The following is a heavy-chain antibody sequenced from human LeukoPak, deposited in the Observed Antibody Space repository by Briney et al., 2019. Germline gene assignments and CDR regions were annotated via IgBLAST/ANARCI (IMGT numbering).Heavy chain of an antibody. Sequence: SETLSLTCTVSGGSISSYYWSWIRQPAGKGLECIGRIYTSGSTNYNPSLKSRVTMSVDTSKNQFSLKLSSVTAADTAVYYCARGYSYGPYWYFDLWGRGTLVTVSS. CDR3: ARGYSYGPYWYFDL. V-gene: IGHV4-4*07. CDR2: IYTSGST. CDR1: GGSISSYY. D-gene: IGHD5-18*01. J-gene: IGHJ2*01.